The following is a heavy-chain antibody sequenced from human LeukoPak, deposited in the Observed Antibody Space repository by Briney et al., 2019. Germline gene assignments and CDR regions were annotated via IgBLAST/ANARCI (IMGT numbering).Heavy chain of an antibody. Sequence: GGSLRLSCAASGFTFSSYGMHWVRQAPGKGLERVAVIWYDGSNKYYADPVKGRFTISRDNSKNTLYLQMNSLRAEDTAVHYCARDHLNTAIDYWGQGTLVTVSS. J-gene: IGHJ4*02. CDR3: ARDHLNTAIDY. V-gene: IGHV3-33*01. CDR2: IWYDGSNK. CDR1: GFTFSSYG. D-gene: IGHD5-18*01.